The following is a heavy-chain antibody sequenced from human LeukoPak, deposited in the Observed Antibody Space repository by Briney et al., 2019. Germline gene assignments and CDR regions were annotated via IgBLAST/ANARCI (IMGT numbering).Heavy chain of an antibody. CDR2: INSDGSST. J-gene: IGHJ4*02. CDR1: GFTFSSYW. CDR3: ARGNYYYDSSGYYYFDY. Sequence: GGSLRLSCAASGFTFSSYWMHWVRQAPGKGLVWVSRINSDGSSTSYADSVKGRFTISRDNAKNTLYLQMNSLRAEDTAVYYCARGNYYYDSSGYYYFDYWGQGTLVTVSS. D-gene: IGHD3-22*01. V-gene: IGHV3-74*01.